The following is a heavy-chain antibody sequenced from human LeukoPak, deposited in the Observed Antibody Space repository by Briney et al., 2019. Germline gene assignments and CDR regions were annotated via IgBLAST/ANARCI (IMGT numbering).Heavy chain of an antibody. CDR3: ARRAYYDSSGYYAAFDI. V-gene: IGHV5-51*01. CDR2: IYPGDSDT. J-gene: IGHJ3*02. Sequence: GESLKISCKGSGYRFISYWIGWVGQMPGKGLEWMGIIYPGDSDTRYSPSFQGQVTISADKSISTAYLQWSSLKASDTAMYYCARRAYYDSSGYYAAFDIWGQGTMVTVSS. CDR1: GYRFISYW. D-gene: IGHD3-22*01.